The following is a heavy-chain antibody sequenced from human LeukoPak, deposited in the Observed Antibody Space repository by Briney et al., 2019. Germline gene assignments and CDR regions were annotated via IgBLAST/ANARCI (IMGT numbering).Heavy chain of an antibody. D-gene: IGHD5-18*01. J-gene: IGHJ4*02. CDR3: ARQSHVDTSMIF. CDR2: INHSGST. Sequence: SETLSLTCAVYGGSFSGYYWSWIRQPPGKGLEWIGEINHSGSTNYIPSLKSRVTISVDTSKNQFSLKLSSVTAADTAVYYCARQSHVDTSMIFWGQGTLVTVSS. V-gene: IGHV4-34*01. CDR1: GGSFSGYY.